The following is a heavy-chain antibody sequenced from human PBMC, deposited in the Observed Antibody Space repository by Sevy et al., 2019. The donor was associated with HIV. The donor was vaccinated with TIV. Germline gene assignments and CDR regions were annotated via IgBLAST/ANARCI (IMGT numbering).Heavy chain of an antibody. J-gene: IGHJ4*02. V-gene: IGHV3-33*01. CDR3: AMDKLPPVMVTMVRGALSYYFDY. Sequence: GGSLRLSCAASGFTFSSYGMHWVRQAPGKGLEWVAVIWYDGSNKYYADSVKGRFTISRDNSKNTLYLQMNSLRAEDTSVYKCAMDKLPPVMVTMVRGALSYYFDYWGQGTLVTVSS. CDR1: GFTFSSYG. CDR2: IWYDGSNK. D-gene: IGHD3-10*01.